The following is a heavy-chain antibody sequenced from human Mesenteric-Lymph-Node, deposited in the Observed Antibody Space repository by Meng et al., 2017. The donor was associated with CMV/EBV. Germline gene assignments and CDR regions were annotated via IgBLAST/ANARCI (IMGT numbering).Heavy chain of an antibody. CDR3: ARDDNCTGGRCYSYYGLDV. Sequence: ASVKVSCKASGYTFTSYDISWVRQAPGQGLEWMGWMNPNSGNTGYAQKFQGRVTITRNTSISTAYMELSSLRSEDTAVYYCARDDNCTGGRCYSYYGLDVWGQGTTVTVSS. CDR1: GYTFTSYD. CDR2: MNPNSGNT. V-gene: IGHV1-8*03. D-gene: IGHD2-8*02. J-gene: IGHJ6*02.